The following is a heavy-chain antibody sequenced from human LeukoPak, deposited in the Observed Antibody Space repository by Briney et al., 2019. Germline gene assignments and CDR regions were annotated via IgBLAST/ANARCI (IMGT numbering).Heavy chain of an antibody. CDR2: IWYDGSNK. V-gene: IGHV3-33*01. D-gene: IGHD2-21*02. CDR1: GFTFSSYG. Sequence: GGSLRLSCAASGFTFSSYGMHWARQAPGKGLKWVAVIWYDGSNKYYADSVKGGFTISRDNSKNTLYLYKNTLRAADTRVFYCARDWCRLVATGGYWGQGTLVTVSS. CDR3: ARDWCRLVATGGY. J-gene: IGHJ4*02.